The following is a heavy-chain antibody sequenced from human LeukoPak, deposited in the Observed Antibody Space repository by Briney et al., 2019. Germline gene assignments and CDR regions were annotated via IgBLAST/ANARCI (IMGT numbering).Heavy chain of an antibody. J-gene: IGHJ4*01. D-gene: IGHD1-1*01. CDR2: IEYDGINK. V-gene: IGHV3-30*02. CDR1: GFTFSSYG. Sequence: GGSLRLSCAASGFTFSSYGMHWVRQAPGKGLAWVAFIEYDGINKYYADSVQGRFTISRDNSKNTLYLQMDSLRPEDTAIYYCAKVGWNDLHWGHGTGVTVFS. CDR3: AKVGWNDLH.